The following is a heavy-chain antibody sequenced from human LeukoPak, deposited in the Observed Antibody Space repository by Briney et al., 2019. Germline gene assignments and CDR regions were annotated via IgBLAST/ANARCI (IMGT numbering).Heavy chain of an antibody. V-gene: IGHV3-20*01. J-gene: IGHJ4*02. D-gene: IGHD4-11*01. CDR2: ISWNGGST. Sequence: GGSLRLSCAASGFTFDDSGMSWVRQAPGKGLEWVSGISWNGGSTGYADSVKGRFTISRDNAKNSLYLQMNSLRAEDTALYHCARGNSNFDFWGQGTLVTVSS. CDR3: ARGNSNFDF. CDR1: GFTFDDSG.